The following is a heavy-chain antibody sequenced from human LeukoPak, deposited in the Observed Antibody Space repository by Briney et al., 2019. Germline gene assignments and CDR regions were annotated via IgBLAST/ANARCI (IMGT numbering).Heavy chain of an antibody. J-gene: IGHJ4*02. CDR2: IYYSGST. Sequence: NPSETLSLTCTVSGGSISSYYWSWLRQPPGKGLEWIGYIYYSGSTNYNPFLKSRVTISVDTSKNQFSLKLSSVTAADTAVYYCASTWYSSGWYGDWGQGTLVTVSS. CDR3: ASTWYSSGWYGD. V-gene: IGHV4-59*01. CDR1: GGSISSYY. D-gene: IGHD6-19*01.